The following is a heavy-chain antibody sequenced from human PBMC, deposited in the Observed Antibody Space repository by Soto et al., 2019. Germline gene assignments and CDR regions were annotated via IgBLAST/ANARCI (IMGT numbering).Heavy chain of an antibody. D-gene: IGHD1-26*01. Sequence: AVKVSCKASGGTFSSYAISWVRQAPGQGLEWMGGIIPIFGTANYAQKFQGRVTITADKSTSTAYMELSSRRSEDTAVDDCARDDAIVGATGGFDYWGQGTLVTVSS. CDR3: ARDDAIVGATGGFDY. CDR2: IIPIFGTA. V-gene: IGHV1-69*06. CDR1: GGTFSSYA. J-gene: IGHJ4*02.